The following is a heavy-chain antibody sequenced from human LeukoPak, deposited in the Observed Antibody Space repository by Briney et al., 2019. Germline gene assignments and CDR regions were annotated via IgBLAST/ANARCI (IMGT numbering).Heavy chain of an antibody. Sequence: GGSLRLSCATSGFTFSSYAMSWVRQAPGEGLEWVSAISGSGGSTYYADSVKGRFTISRDNSKNTLYLQMNSLRAEDTAVYYCAKEGDSSSWFAVPHGVDYWGQGTLVTVSS. CDR1: GFTFSSYA. CDR2: ISGSGGST. CDR3: AKEGDSSSWFAVPHGVDY. V-gene: IGHV3-23*01. D-gene: IGHD6-13*01. J-gene: IGHJ4*02.